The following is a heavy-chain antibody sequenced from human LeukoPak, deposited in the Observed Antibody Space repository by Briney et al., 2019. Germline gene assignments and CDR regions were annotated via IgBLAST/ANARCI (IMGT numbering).Heavy chain of an antibody. CDR1: GDSFIGSF. Sequence: SETLSLTCTVSGDSFIGSFWSWIRQAPGKGLEWIGYIYYPVDTNYNPSLQSRVTMSVDISTKQFSLRLTSVTAADTAVYYCARTLLADYGGNSEDYWGQGTLVTVSS. J-gene: IGHJ4*02. V-gene: IGHV4-59*01. CDR2: IYYPVDT. D-gene: IGHD4-23*01. CDR3: ARTLLADYGGNSEDY.